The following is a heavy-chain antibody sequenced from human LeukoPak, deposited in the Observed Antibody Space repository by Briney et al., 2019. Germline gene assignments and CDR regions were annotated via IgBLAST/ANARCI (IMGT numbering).Heavy chain of an antibody. Sequence: ASVKVSCKASGYTFTSYGISWVRQAPGQGLEWMGVIDPSGGSTNYARKFQGRVTMTSDTSTSTVYMELSSLRSEDTAVYYCAGGFCSGGSCYSYDYWGQGTLVTVSS. CDR3: AGGFCSGGSCYSYDY. D-gene: IGHD2-15*01. V-gene: IGHV1-46*01. CDR2: IDPSGGST. J-gene: IGHJ4*02. CDR1: GYTFTSYG.